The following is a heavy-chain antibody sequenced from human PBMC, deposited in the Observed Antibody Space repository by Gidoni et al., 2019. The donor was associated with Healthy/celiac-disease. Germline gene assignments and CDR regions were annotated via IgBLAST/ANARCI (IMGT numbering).Heavy chain of an antibody. V-gene: IGHV1-46*01. Sequence: QVQLVQSGAEVKKPGASVKVSCKASGYTFTSYYMHWVRQAPGQGLEWMGIINPSGGSTSYAQKFQGRVTMTRDTSTSTVYMELSSLRSEDTAVYYCARVRVVAATGGAFDIWGQGTMVTVSS. J-gene: IGHJ3*02. CDR1: GYTFTSYY. D-gene: IGHD2-15*01. CDR2: INPSGGST. CDR3: ARVRVVAATGGAFDI.